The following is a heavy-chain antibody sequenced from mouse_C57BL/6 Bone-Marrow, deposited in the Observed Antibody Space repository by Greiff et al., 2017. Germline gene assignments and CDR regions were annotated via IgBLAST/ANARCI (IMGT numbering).Heavy chain of an antibody. V-gene: IGHV1-20*01. D-gene: IGHD1-1*01. CDR1: GYSFTGYF. J-gene: IGHJ3*01. CDR3: ASEGSSSFAY. CDR2: INPYNGDT. Sequence: VQLQQSGPELVKPGDSVKISCKASGYSFTGYFMNWVMQSHGKSLEWIGRINPYNGDTFSNQKCQGKATLTVDKSSSTAHMELRSLTAEDSAGYYCASEGSSSFAYWGQGTLGTVSA.